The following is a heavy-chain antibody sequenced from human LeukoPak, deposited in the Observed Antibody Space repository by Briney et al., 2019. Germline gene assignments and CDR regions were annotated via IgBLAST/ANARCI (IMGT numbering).Heavy chain of an antibody. CDR2: IYYSGST. D-gene: IGHD6-13*01. CDR3: ARVGIAAARNGMDV. V-gene: IGHV4-31*03. CDR1: GGSISSGGYY. Sequence: PSETLSLTCTVSGGSISSGGYYWSWIRQHPGKGLEWIGYIYYSGSTYYNPSLKSRVTISVDTSKNQFSLKLSSVTAADTAVYYCARVGIAAARNGMDVWGQGTTVTVSS. J-gene: IGHJ6*02.